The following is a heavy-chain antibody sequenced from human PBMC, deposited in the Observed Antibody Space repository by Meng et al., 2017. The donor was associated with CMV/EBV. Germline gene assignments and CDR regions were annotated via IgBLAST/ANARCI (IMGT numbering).Heavy chain of an antibody. V-gene: IGHV4-34*01. J-gene: IGHJ4*02. CDR2: INHSGST. D-gene: IGHD3-10*01. Sequence: QVQLQRWGAGLLKPSETLSLPCAVYGGSFSGYYWSWIRQPPGKGLEWIGEINHSGSTNYNPSLKSRVTISVDTSKNQFSLKLSSVTAADTAVYYCARGLWFGELSPFDYWGQGTLVTVSS. CDR3: ARGLWFGELSPFDY. CDR1: GGSFSGYY.